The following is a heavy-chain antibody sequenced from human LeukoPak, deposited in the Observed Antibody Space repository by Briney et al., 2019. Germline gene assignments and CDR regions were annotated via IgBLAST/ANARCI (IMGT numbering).Heavy chain of an antibody. CDR3: ARPMYNNGWYDY. CDR2: IYHSGST. V-gene: IGHV4-39*01. D-gene: IGHD6-19*01. Sequence: SETLSLTCTVSGGSITSSSYYWGWIRQPPGEGPEWIGNIYHSGSTFYNPSLKSRVTISVDTSKNQFSLKLTSVTAADTAVYYCARPMYNNGWYDYWGPGARVTVSS. J-gene: IGHJ4*02. CDR1: GGSITSSSYY.